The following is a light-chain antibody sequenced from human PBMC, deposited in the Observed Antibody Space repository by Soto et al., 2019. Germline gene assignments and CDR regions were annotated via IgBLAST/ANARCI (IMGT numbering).Light chain of an antibody. CDR3: CSYAGSSNVV. V-gene: IGLV2-23*01. J-gene: IGLJ2*01. CDR2: EGS. Sequence: QSVLTQPASVSGSPGQSITISCTGTSSDVGSYNLVSWYQQHPGKAPKLMIYEGSKRPSGVSNRFSGSKSGNTASLTISGLQAEDEDDYYCCSYAGSSNVVFGGGTKLTVL. CDR1: SSDVGSYNL.